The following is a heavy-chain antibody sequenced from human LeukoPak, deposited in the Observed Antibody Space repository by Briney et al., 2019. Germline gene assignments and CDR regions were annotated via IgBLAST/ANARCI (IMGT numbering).Heavy chain of an antibody. CDR2: IYTSGTT. CDR3: ARAPAPHISGSDYHFDY. V-gene: IGHV4-61*02. Sequence: SQTLSLTCTASGGSISSGRYYWSWIRQPAGKGLEWIGRIYTSGTTNYNSSLRSRVTISLDTSKNQFSLRLRSVTAADTAVYYCARAPAPHISGSDYHFDYWGQGTLVTVSS. J-gene: IGHJ4*02. D-gene: IGHD6-19*01. CDR1: GGSISSGRYY.